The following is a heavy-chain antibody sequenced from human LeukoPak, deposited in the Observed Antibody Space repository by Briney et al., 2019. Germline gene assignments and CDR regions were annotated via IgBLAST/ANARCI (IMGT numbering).Heavy chain of an antibody. CDR2: YYDGST. D-gene: IGHD1-26*01. CDR3: ARLRGSSLDY. J-gene: IGHJ4*02. V-gene: IGHV4-39*02. Sequence: YYDGSTYYNPSLKSRLSMSLDTFRNHFSLRLSSFTAADTAVHYCARLRGSSLDYWEQGALVIVSS.